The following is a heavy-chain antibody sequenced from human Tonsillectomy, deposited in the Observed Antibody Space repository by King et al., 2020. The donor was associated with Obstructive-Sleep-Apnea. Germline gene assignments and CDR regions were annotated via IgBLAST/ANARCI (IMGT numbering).Heavy chain of an antibody. CDR1: GFTFSSYG. Sequence: VQLVESGGGVVQPGRSLRLSCAASGFTFSSYGMHWVRQAPGKGLEWVAVIWYDGSNKYYADSVKGRLTISRDNSKNTLYLQMNSLRAEDTAVYYCAKDPAAGRGWFDPWGQGTLVTVSS. CDR3: AKDPAAGRGWFDP. V-gene: IGHV3-33*06. J-gene: IGHJ5*02. CDR2: IWYDGSNK. D-gene: IGHD6-13*01.